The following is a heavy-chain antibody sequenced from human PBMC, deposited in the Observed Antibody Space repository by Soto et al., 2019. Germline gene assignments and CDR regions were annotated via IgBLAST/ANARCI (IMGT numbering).Heavy chain of an antibody. J-gene: IGHJ3*01. CDR3: ARVKVPAAILGAFDL. Sequence: ASVKVSCKASGYTFSTYGITWVRQAPGQGLDWMGWINPLKGDTNSEARFQDRVTMTTDTSTRTAYMELRSLRSDDTAVYYCARVKVPAAILGAFDLWGQGTLVTVSS. CDR1: GYTFSTYG. V-gene: IGHV1-18*01. D-gene: IGHD2-2*01. CDR2: INPLKGDT.